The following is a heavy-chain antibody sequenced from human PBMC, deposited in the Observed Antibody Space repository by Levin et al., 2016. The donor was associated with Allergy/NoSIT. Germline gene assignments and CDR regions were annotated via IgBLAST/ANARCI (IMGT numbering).Heavy chain of an antibody. CDR3: ARDLSVYYYDSSGYYNDY. V-gene: IGHV1-18*01. D-gene: IGHD3-22*01. Sequence: ASVKVSCKASGYTFTSYGISWVRQAPGQGLEWMGWISAYNGNTNYAQKLQGRVTMTTDTSTSTAYMELRSLRSDDTAVYYCARDLSVYYYDSSGYYNDYWGQGTLVTVSS. J-gene: IGHJ4*02. CDR2: ISAYNGNT. CDR1: GYTFTSYG.